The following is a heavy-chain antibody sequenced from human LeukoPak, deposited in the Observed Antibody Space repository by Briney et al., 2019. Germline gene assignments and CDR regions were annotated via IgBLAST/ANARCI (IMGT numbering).Heavy chain of an antibody. Sequence: SETLSLTCTVSGGSISSSSYYWGWIRQPPGKGLEWIGTIYYSGSTYYNPSLKSRVTISVDTSKNQFSLKLSSVTAADTAVYYCARQRARSGSWPFLFDYWGQGTLVTVSS. D-gene: IGHD6-13*01. CDR2: IYYSGST. V-gene: IGHV4-39*01. CDR1: GGSISSSSYY. CDR3: ARQRARSGSWPFLFDY. J-gene: IGHJ4*02.